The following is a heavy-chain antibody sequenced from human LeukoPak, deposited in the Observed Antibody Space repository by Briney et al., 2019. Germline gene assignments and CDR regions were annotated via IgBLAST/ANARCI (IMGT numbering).Heavy chain of an antibody. D-gene: IGHD5-24*01. V-gene: IGHV4-34*01. CDR3: ARVGMATNFDY. J-gene: IGHJ4*02. Sequence: SETLSLTFAVYGGSFSGYYWSWIRQPPGKGLEWIGEINHSGSTNYNPSLKSRATISVDTSKNQFSLKLSSVTAADTAVYYCARVGMATNFDYWGQGTLVTVSS. CDR1: GGSFSGYY. CDR2: INHSGST.